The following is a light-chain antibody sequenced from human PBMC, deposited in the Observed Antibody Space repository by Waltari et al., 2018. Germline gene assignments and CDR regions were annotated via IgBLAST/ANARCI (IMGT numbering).Light chain of an antibody. CDR2: EVT. Sequence: QSALTQPASVSGSPGQSIAISCTGTSSDVGNYNLVTWYQQHPGKAPKLMIYEVTKRPSGVSNRFSCSKSGNTASLTISGLQAEDEADYYCCSNAGSGTYVFGTGTKVTVL. J-gene: IGLJ1*01. CDR1: SSDVGNYNL. V-gene: IGLV2-23*02. CDR3: CSNAGSGTYV.